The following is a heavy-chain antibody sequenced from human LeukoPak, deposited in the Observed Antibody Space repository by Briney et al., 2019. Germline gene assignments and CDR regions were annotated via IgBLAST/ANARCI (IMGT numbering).Heavy chain of an antibody. Sequence: GGSLRLSCAASGFTVSSNYMSWVRQAPGKGLEWVSIIYSGGSTFYADSVKGRFTISRDNSKNTLYLQMNSLRAEDTAVYYCARDGIRYCSGGSCYSVSFDYWGQGTLVTVSS. V-gene: IGHV3-53*05. D-gene: IGHD2-15*01. CDR1: GFTVSSNY. J-gene: IGHJ4*02. CDR3: ARDGIRYCSGGSCYSVSFDY. CDR2: IYSGGST.